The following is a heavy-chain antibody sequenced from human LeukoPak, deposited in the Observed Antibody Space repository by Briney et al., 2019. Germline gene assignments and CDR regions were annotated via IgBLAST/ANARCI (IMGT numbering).Heavy chain of an antibody. V-gene: IGHV3-30-3*01. CDR1: GFTFSSYA. J-gene: IGHJ4*02. Sequence: GGSLRLSCAASGFTFSSYAMHWVRQAPGKGLEWVAVISYDGSDKYYADSVKGRFTISRDNSKNTLYLQMNSLRAEDMAVYYCARGASVAVAGTFLGYWGQGTLVTVSS. D-gene: IGHD6-19*01. CDR2: ISYDGSDK. CDR3: ARGASVAVAGTFLGY.